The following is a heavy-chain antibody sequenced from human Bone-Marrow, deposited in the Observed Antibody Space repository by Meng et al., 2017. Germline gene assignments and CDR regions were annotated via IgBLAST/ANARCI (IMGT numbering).Heavy chain of an antibody. D-gene: IGHD7-27*01. J-gene: IGHJ4*02. CDR1: GITFNNYW. V-gene: IGHV3-74*01. CDR3: ARVAWGFDY. CDR2: INSDGSST. Sequence: EVQLVESGGGLVKPGGSRRLSCVATGITFNNYWMHWVRQAPGKGLVWVSRINSDGSSTSYADSVQGRFTLSRDNATNTLYLQMNSLTAEDTAIYYCARVAWGFDYWGQGTLVTVSS.